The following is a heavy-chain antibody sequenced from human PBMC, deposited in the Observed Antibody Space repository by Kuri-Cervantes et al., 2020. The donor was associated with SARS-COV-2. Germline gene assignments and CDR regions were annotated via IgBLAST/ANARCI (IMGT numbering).Heavy chain of an antibody. V-gene: IGHV4-4*02. CDR3: ARDGRYGELNWFDP. J-gene: IGHJ5*02. CDR2: IYHSGST. Sequence: SETLSLTCAVSGGSISSSNWWSWVRQPPGKGLEWIGEIYHSGSTNYNPSLKSRVTISVDTANKQFSLKLDSVTAADTAVYYCARDGRYGELNWFDPWGQGTLVTVSS. D-gene: IGHD4-17*01. CDR1: GGSISSSNW.